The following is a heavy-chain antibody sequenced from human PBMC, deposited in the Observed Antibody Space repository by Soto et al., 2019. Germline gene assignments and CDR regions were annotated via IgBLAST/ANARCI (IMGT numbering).Heavy chain of an antibody. CDR3: ASRRGYSDGYWAY. V-gene: IGHV4-34*01. CDR2: INHSGST. D-gene: IGHD5-18*01. Sequence: SETLSLTCAVYGGSFSSYYWSWIRQPPGKGLEWIGEINHSGSTNYNPSLKSRVTISVNTSKNQFSLKLSSVTAADTAVYYCASRRGYSDGYWAYWGQGTLVTVSS. CDR1: GGSFSSYY. J-gene: IGHJ4*02.